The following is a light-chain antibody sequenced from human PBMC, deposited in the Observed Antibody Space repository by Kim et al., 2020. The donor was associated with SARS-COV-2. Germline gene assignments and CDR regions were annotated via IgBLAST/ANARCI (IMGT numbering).Light chain of an antibody. CDR2: SNN. CDR1: SSNIGSNT. J-gene: IGLJ3*02. CDR3: SAWDDSLDGPV. V-gene: IGLV1-44*01. Sequence: QSVLTQPPSASGTPGQRVTISCSGSSSNIGSNTVNWYQQPPGTAPKLLIYSNNQRPSGVPDRFSGSKSGTSASLPISGLQSEDEADDYCSAWDDSLDGPVFGGGTQLTVL.